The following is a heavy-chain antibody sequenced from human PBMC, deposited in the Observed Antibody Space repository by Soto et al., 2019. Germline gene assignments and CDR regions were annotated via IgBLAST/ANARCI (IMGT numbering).Heavy chain of an antibody. J-gene: IGHJ4*02. Sequence: EVQLVESGGGLVQPGGSLRLSCAASGFTVSSNYMSWVRQAPGKGLEWVSVIYSGGSTYYADSVKVRFTISRHNSKNTLYLQMNSLRAEDTAVYYCAMGSPYLPFDYWGQGTLVTVSS. CDR2: IYSGGST. V-gene: IGHV3-53*04. CDR1: GFTVSSNY. CDR3: AMGSPYLPFDY. D-gene: IGHD2-2*01.